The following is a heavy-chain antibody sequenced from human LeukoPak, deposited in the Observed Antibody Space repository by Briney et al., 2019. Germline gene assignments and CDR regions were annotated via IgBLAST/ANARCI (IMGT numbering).Heavy chain of an antibody. V-gene: IGHV7-4-1*02. CDR2: INTNTGNP. CDR1: GYTFTGYY. J-gene: IGHJ4*02. Sequence: ASVKVSCKASGYTFTGYYMRWVRQAPGQGLEWMGWINTNTGNPTYAQGFTGRFVFSLDTSVSTAYLQISSLKAEDTAVYYCAREPPGDSSGYHIDDNYWGQGTLVTVSS. CDR3: AREPPGDSSGYHIDDNY. D-gene: IGHD3-22*01.